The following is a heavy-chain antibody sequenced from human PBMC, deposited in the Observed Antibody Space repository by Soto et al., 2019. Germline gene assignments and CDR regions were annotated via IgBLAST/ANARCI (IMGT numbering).Heavy chain of an antibody. CDR2: IIPIFGTA. V-gene: IGHV1-69*13. Sequence: ASVKVSCKASGGTFSSYAISWVRQAPGQELEWMGGIIPIFGTANYAQKFQGRVTITADESTSTAYMELSSLRSEDTAVYYCARGKEQQLVLLWFDPWGQGTLVTVSS. CDR1: GGTFSSYA. CDR3: ARGKEQQLVLLWFDP. J-gene: IGHJ5*02. D-gene: IGHD6-13*01.